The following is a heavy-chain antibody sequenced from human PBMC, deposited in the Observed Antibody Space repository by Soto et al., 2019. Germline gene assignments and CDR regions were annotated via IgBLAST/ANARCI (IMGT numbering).Heavy chain of an antibody. V-gene: IGHV4-4*07. D-gene: IGHD3-22*01. Sequence: SETLSLTCTVSGGSISSYYWSWIRQPAGKGLEWIGRIYTSGSTNYNPSLKSRVTMSVDTSKNQFSLKLSSVTAADTAVYYCARGPTVVGGYYLEGNWFDPWGQGTLVTVSS. J-gene: IGHJ5*02. CDR1: GGSISSYY. CDR3: ARGPTVVGGYYLEGNWFDP. CDR2: IYTSGST.